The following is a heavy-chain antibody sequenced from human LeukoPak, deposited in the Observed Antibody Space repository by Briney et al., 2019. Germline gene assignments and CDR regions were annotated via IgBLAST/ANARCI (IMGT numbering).Heavy chain of an antibody. CDR3: ARDQVDDGGLRYFDWLLKH. Sequence: ASVKVSCKASGYTFTNYGINWVRQAPGHGLECMGWISAYNGNTNYAQKLQGRVTMTTETSTSTAYMELRSMRSDDKAVYYCARDQVDDGGLRYFDWLLKHWGQGTLVTVSS. CDR2: ISAYNGNT. D-gene: IGHD3-9*01. V-gene: IGHV1-18*01. CDR1: GYTFTNYG. J-gene: IGHJ4*02.